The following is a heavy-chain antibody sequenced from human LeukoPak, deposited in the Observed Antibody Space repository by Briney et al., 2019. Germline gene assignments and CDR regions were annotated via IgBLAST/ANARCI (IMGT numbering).Heavy chain of an antibody. D-gene: IGHD2/OR15-2a*01. V-gene: IGHV4-59*01. CDR3: AKESNSSDNWYFDL. CDR2: MYNSGST. CDR1: GGSISSYN. J-gene: IGHJ2*01. Sequence: SETLSFTCIVSGGSISSYNWNWIRQPPGKGLEWIGYMYNSGSTNNNPSLKSRVTISVDKSKNQFSLKLSSVTAADTAVYYCAKESNSSDNWYFDLWGRGTLVTVSS.